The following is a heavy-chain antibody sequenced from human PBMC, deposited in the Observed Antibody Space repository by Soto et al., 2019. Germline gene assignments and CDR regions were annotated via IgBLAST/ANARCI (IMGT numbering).Heavy chain of an antibody. J-gene: IGHJ4*02. D-gene: IGHD3-22*01. CDR2: IKSDGSGT. CDR1: GFTFSSYW. CDR3: ARGDGDRYDGNGYLGRH. Sequence: EVQLVESGGGLVQPGESLTLSCAASGFTFSSYWMHWVRQAPGKGLVWVSRIKSDGSGTYYAGSATGRPTISRDNARNTLDLQMISLRVEDTTVYFCARGDGDRYDGNGYLGRHWGQGTLVSVSS. V-gene: IGHV3-74*01.